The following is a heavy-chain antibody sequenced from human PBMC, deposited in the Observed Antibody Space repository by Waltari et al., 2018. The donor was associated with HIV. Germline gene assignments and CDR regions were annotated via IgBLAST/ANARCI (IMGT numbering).Heavy chain of an antibody. J-gene: IGHJ4*02. CDR2: IYYSGST. D-gene: IGHD3-22*01. CDR3: ARSYYDSSGYHLFDY. V-gene: IGHV4-59*01. Sequence: QVQLQESGPGLVKPSETLSLTCTVSGGSISSYYWSWIRQPPGKGLEWIGYIYYSGSTNYNPSLESRVTISVDTSKNQFSLKLTSVTAEDTAVYYCARSYYDSSGYHLFDYWGQGTLVTVSS. CDR1: GGSISSYY.